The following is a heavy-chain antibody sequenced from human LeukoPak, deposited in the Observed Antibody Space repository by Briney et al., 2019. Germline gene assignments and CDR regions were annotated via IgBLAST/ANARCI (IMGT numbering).Heavy chain of an antibody. D-gene: IGHD4-17*01. CDR1: GFTFSSYS. Sequence: GGSLRLSCAASGFTFSSYSMTWVRQAPGKGLEWVSSISSSSSYIYYADSVKGRFTISRDNAKNSLYLQMNSLRAEDTAVYYCARDLTRDYGGNSNDAFDIWGQGTMVTVSS. V-gene: IGHV3-21*01. J-gene: IGHJ3*02. CDR3: ARDLTRDYGGNSNDAFDI. CDR2: ISSSSSYI.